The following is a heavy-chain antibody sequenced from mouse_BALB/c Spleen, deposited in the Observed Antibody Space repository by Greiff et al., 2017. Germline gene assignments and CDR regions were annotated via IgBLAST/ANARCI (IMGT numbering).Heavy chain of an antibody. V-gene: IGHV1S81*02. CDR1: GYTFTSYY. CDR3: TRRRAFYAMDY. Sequence: QVQLQQSGPELVKTGASVKLSCKASGYTFTSYYMYWVKQRPGQGLEWIGEINPSNGGTNFNEKFKSKATLTVDKSSSTAYMQLSSLTSEDSAVYYCTRRRAFYAMDYWGQGTSVTVSS. D-gene: IGHD3-1*01. J-gene: IGHJ4*01. CDR2: INPSNGGT.